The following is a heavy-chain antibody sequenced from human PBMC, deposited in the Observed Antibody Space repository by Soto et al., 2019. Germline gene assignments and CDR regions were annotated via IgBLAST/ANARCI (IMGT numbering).Heavy chain of an antibody. V-gene: IGHV1-69*13. D-gene: IGHD4-17*01. Sequence: GASVKVSCKASGGTFSSYAISWVRQAPGQGLEWMGGIIPIFGTANYAQKFQGRVTITADESTSTAYMELSSLRSEDTAVYYCAGAGSFSGPTYGDYFYFDYWGQGTLVTVSS. CDR1: GGTFSSYA. CDR2: IIPIFGTA. J-gene: IGHJ4*02. CDR3: AGAGSFSGPTYGDYFYFDY.